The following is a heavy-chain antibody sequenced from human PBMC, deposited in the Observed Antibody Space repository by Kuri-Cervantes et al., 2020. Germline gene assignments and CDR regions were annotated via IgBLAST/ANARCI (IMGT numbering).Heavy chain of an antibody. Sequence: SVKVSCKASGCTFNTFAISWVRQAPAQGREWMGGVIAVFGTPNYVPKFHGRVTITTHESTSTAYMEMSRLRSEDTAVYFCAGGKDFVDRSSYSYYYMDVWGKGTPVTVSS. D-gene: IGHD3-22*01. J-gene: IGHJ6*03. V-gene: IGHV1-69*05. CDR1: GCTFNTFA. CDR3: AGGKDFVDRSSYSYYYMDV. CDR2: VIAVFGTP.